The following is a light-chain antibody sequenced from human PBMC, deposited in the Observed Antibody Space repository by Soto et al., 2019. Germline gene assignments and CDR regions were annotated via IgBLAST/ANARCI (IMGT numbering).Light chain of an antibody. J-gene: IGKJ5*01. V-gene: IGKV3-20*01. Sequence: EILLTQSPGSLSVFPGERASLSCRVSQNVNNRLAWYQQKAGQAPRLLISGASSRATGIPDRFSGSGSGTDFTLTISRLESDDFALYYCQQYAEGTPITFGQGTRLEI. CDR2: GAS. CDR1: QNVNNR. CDR3: QQYAEGTPIT.